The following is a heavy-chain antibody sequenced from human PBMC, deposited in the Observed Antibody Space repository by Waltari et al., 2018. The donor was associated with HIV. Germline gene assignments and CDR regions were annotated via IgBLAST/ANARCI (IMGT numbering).Heavy chain of an antibody. J-gene: IGHJ4*02. Sequence: EVQLVESGGGLVQPGRSLRLSCAASGFTFDDYAMHWVGQAPGKGLEWGSGISWNSGSIGYADSVKGRFTISRDNAKNSLYLQMNSLRAEDTALYYCAKDKESYEGAYYFDYWGQGTLVTVSS. D-gene: IGHD5-12*01. CDR2: ISWNSGSI. V-gene: IGHV3-9*01. CDR1: GFTFDDYA. CDR3: AKDKESYEGAYYFDY.